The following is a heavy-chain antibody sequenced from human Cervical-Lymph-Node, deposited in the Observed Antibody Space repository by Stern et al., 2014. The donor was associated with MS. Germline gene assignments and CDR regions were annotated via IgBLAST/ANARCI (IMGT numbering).Heavy chain of an antibody. V-gene: IGHV2-26*01. CDR1: GFSLSNARMG. Sequence: QVTLRESGPVLVKPTETLTLTCTVSGFSLSNARMGVSWIRQPPGKALEWLAHIFLDEEKSYSTSLKSKLTISKDTSKSQVVLTMTNMDPVDTATYYCARMVLSSSWFLVPYYFDYGGQGTLVTVSS. D-gene: IGHD6-13*01. J-gene: IGHJ4*02. CDR3: ARMVLSSSWFLVPYYFDY. CDR2: IFLDEEK.